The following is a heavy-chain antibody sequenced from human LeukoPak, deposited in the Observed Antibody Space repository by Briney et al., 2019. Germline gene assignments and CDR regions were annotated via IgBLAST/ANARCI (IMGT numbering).Heavy chain of an antibody. CDR1: GFTFSSYS. CDR2: ISSSSSYI. CDR3: ARDRLWSGGYYGMDV. Sequence: GGSLRLSCAASGFTFSSYSMNWVRQAPGKGLEWVSSISSSSSYIYYADSVKGRFTISRDNAKNSLYLQMNSLRAEDTAVYYCARDRLWSGGYYGMDVWGQGTTVTVSS. V-gene: IGHV3-21*01. D-gene: IGHD3-10*01. J-gene: IGHJ6*02.